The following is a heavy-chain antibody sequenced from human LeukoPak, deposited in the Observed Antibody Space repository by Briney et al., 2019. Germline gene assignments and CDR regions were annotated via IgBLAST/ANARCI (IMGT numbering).Heavy chain of an antibody. Sequence: GGSLRLSCAASGFTVSSSYMSWVRQAPGKGLKWVSSISSSSNYIYYADSVKGRFTISRDNAKNSLYLQMNSLRAEDTAVYYCARDAVDTANAVWGQGTTVTVSS. D-gene: IGHD5-18*01. J-gene: IGHJ6*02. V-gene: IGHV3-21*01. CDR2: ISSSSNYI. CDR3: ARDAVDTANAV. CDR1: GFTVSSSY.